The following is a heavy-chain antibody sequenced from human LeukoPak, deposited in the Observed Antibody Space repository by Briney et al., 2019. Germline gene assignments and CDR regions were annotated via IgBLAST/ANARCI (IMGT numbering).Heavy chain of an antibody. CDR2: IYYSGST. CDR3: ASSSIASGWNYFDY. D-gene: IGHD6-19*01. V-gene: IGHV4-59*08. CDR1: GGSISSYY. J-gene: IGHJ4*02. Sequence: SETLALTCTVSGGSISSYYWSWIRQPPGKGLEWIGYIYYSGSTNYNPSLKSRVTISVDTSKNQFSLKLSSVTAADTAVYYCASSSIASGWNYFDYWGQGTLVTVSS.